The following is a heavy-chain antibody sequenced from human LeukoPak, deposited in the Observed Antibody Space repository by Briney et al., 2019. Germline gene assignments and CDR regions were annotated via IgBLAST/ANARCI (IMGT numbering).Heavy chain of an antibody. CDR3: ARDGTVTIFDY. Sequence: GGSLRLSCAASGFTFSSYSMNWVRQAPGKGLEWVSSISSSSYIYYADSVKGRFTISRDNAKNSLYLQMNSLRAEDTAVYYCARDGTVTIFDYWGQGTLVTVSS. CDR1: GFTFSSYS. J-gene: IGHJ4*02. D-gene: IGHD4-17*01. V-gene: IGHV3-21*01. CDR2: ISSSSYI.